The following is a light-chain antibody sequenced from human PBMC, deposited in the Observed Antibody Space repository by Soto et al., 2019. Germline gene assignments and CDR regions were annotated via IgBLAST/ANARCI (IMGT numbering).Light chain of an antibody. CDR1: SSDVGGYNY. CDR2: DVS. V-gene: IGLV2-14*03. CDR3: SSYASSSAYV. J-gene: IGLJ1*01. Sequence: QSVLTQPASGSGSPGQSITISCTGTSSDVGGYNYVSWYQQHPGKAPKLMLYDVSNRPSGVSNRFSGSKSGNSASLTISGLQAEDEAVYYSSSYASSSAYVFVNGTKVTVL.